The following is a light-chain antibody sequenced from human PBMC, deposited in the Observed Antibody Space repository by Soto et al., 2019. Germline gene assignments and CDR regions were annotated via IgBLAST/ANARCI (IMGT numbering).Light chain of an antibody. V-gene: IGKV3-11*01. CDR3: QQRSNWGFT. CDR2: DAS. Sequence: ENVLTQSPATLSLSPGERATLSCRASQSVSGFLAWYQQKPGQAPRLLIYDASKRATGIPARFSGSGSGTDFTLTISSLEPEDFAVYYCQQRSNWGFTFGQGTRLDIK. CDR1: QSVSGF. J-gene: IGKJ5*01.